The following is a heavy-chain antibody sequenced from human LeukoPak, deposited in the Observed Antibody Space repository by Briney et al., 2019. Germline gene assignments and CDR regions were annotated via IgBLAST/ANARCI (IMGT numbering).Heavy chain of an antibody. Sequence: SETLSLTCTVSGGSISSYYWSWIRQPAGKGLEWIGRIYTSGSTNYNPSLKSRVTMSVDTSKNQFSLKLSSVTAADTAVYYCARSRYSSGQTNHNWFDPWGQGTLVTVSS. D-gene: IGHD6-19*01. CDR3: ARSRYSSGQTNHNWFDP. CDR2: IYTSGST. V-gene: IGHV4-4*07. CDR1: GGSISSYY. J-gene: IGHJ5*02.